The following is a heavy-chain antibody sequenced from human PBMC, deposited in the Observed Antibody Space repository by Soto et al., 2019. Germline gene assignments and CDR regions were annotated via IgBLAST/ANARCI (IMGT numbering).Heavy chain of an antibody. V-gene: IGHV3-23*01. D-gene: IGHD4-17*01. Sequence: PGGSLRLSCAASGFTFSSYAMSWVRQAPGKGLEWVSAISGSGGSTYYADSVKGRFTISRDNSKNTLYLQMNSLRAEDTAVYYCAKPGNLDDYGDYPGEFGPEYYFDYWGQGTLVTVSS. J-gene: IGHJ4*02. CDR2: ISGSGGST. CDR3: AKPGNLDDYGDYPGEFGPEYYFDY. CDR1: GFTFSSYA.